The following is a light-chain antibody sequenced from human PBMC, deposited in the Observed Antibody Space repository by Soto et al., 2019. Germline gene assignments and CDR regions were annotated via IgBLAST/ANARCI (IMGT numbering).Light chain of an antibody. Sequence: EVGISQWPATLYISPGERATLSCRASQSVRSTYLAWYQQKPGQAPRLLIFGVSNRAAGIPARFSGSGSGTEFTLTISSLQSEDFAVYYCQQYGDWPLTFGGGTKVDI. CDR2: GVS. J-gene: IGKJ4*01. CDR3: QQYGDWPLT. V-gene: IGKV3-15*01. CDR1: QSVRSTY.